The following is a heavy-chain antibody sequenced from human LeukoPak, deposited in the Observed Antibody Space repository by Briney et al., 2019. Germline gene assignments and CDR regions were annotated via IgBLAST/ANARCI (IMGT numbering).Heavy chain of an antibody. CDR2: ISAYNGNT. CDR1: GGTLSSYA. Sequence: GASVKVSCKASGGTLSSYAISWVRQAPGQGLEWMGWISAYNGNTNYAQKLQGRVTMTTDTSTSTAYMELRSLRSDDTAVYYCARFLPSGYSSSWYGGLYTWFDPWGQGTLVTVSS. V-gene: IGHV1-18*01. J-gene: IGHJ5*02. CDR3: ARFLPSGYSSSWYGGLYTWFDP. D-gene: IGHD6-13*01.